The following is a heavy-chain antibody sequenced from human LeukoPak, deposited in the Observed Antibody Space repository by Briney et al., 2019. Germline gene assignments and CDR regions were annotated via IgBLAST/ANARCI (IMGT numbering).Heavy chain of an antibody. CDR2: MSVNSGLI. CDR1: GFTFSRYS. Sequence: GGSLRLSCAASGFTFSRYSMNWVRQAPGKGLELVSSMSVNSGLIYYADSVKGRFTVSRDNARNSLYLQMHSLRAEDTAVYYCAGEFEGVASGAGYWGQGTLITVSS. D-gene: IGHD1-26*01. J-gene: IGHJ4*02. CDR3: AGEFEGVASGAGY. V-gene: IGHV3-21*01.